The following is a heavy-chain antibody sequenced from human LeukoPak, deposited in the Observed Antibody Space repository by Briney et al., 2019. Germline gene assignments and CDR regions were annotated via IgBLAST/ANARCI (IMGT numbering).Heavy chain of an antibody. V-gene: IGHV3-30*02. J-gene: IGHJ4*02. Sequence: GGSLRLSCAASGFTFSSYGIHWVRQAPGKGLEWVAFIRYDGSNKYYADSVKGRFTISRDNSKNTLYLQMNSLRAEDTAVYYCAKDIDAADDVVSDYGDYFDYWGQGTLVTVSS. D-gene: IGHD4-17*01. CDR1: GFTFSSYG. CDR2: IRYDGSNK. CDR3: AKDIDAADDVVSDYGDYFDY.